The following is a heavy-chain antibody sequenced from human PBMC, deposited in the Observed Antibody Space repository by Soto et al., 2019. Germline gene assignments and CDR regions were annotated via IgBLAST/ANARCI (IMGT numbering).Heavy chain of an antibody. Sequence: ASVKVSCKASGYTFTSYAMHWVRQAPGQRLEWMGWINAGNGNTKYSQKFQGRVTITRDTSASTAYMELSSLRSEDTAVYYCARDKNYYDSSGYYLLYYFDYWGQGTLVTVSS. CDR1: GYTFTSYA. CDR3: ARDKNYYDSSGYYLLYYFDY. J-gene: IGHJ4*02. CDR2: INAGNGNT. D-gene: IGHD3-22*01. V-gene: IGHV1-3*01.